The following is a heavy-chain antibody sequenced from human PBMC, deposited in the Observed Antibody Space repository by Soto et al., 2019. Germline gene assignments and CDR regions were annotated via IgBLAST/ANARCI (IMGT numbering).Heavy chain of an antibody. CDR1: GYTFTGYY. Sequence: GASVKVSCKASGYTFTGYYMHWVRQAPGQGLEWMGWINPNSGGTNYAQKFQGRVTMTRDTSISTAYMELSRLRSDDTAVYYCAIRNFDVFWSGYYFFDYWGQGTLVTVSS. CDR3: AIRNFDVFWSGYYFFDY. D-gene: IGHD3-3*01. J-gene: IGHJ4*02. CDR2: INPNSGGT. V-gene: IGHV1-2*02.